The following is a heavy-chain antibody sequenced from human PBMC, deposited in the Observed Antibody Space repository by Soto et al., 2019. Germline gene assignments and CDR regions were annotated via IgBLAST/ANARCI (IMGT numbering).Heavy chain of an antibody. CDR2: IVVGSGNT. D-gene: IGHD1-26*01. CDR1: GFTFTSSA. J-gene: IGHJ4*02. CDR3: AAVEWDPHYFDY. Sequence: SVKVSCKASGFTFTSSAVQWVRQARGQRLERIGWIVVGSGNTNYAQKFQERVTITRDMSTSTAYMELSSLRSEDTAVYYCAAVEWDPHYFDYWGQGTLVTVSS. V-gene: IGHV1-58*01.